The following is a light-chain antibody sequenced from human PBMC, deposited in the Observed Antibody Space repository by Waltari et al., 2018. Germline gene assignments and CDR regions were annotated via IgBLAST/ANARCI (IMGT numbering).Light chain of an antibody. CDR2: WAS. CDR3: KQYYPTPLT. CDR1: QSVLYSSNNKNS. Sequence: DIVMTQAPESLAVSLGERATSNCKSSQSVLYSSNNKNSLAWYQQKPGQPPKLLIYWASTRESGLPDRLSGRGAGTSFTLIIRGLQAEDVAVSYCKQYYPTPLTFGGGMKVDIK. V-gene: IGKV4-1*01. J-gene: IGKJ4*01.